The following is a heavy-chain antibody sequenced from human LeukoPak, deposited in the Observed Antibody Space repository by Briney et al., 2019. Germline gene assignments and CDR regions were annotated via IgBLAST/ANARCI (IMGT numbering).Heavy chain of an antibody. CDR3: ASGSGTYSPDY. J-gene: IGHJ4*02. CDR1: GYSFTSYW. Sequence: GDSLKISCQGSGYSFTSYWITWVRQMPGKGLEWMGMIAPTDSYTNYSPSFQGHVTISVDKSISTAYLQWSSLKASDTAMYFCASGSGTYSPDYWGQGTLVTVSS. V-gene: IGHV5-10-1*01. CDR2: IAPTDSYT. D-gene: IGHD3-10*01.